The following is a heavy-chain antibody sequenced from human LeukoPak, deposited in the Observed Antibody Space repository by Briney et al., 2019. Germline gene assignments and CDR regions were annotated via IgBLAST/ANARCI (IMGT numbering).Heavy chain of an antibody. CDR3: AMLGTTPLVNFDY. V-gene: IGHV4-34*01. Sequence: SETLSLTCAVYGGSFSGYYWSWIRQPPGKGLEWIGEINHSGSTNYNPSLKSRVTISVDTSKNQFSLKLSSVTAADTAVYYCAMLGTTPLVNFDYWGQGTLVTVSS. CDR2: INHSGST. D-gene: IGHD2-15*01. J-gene: IGHJ4*02. CDR1: GGSFSGYY.